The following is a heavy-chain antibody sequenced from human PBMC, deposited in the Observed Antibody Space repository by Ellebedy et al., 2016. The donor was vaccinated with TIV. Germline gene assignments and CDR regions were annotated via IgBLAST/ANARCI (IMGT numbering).Heavy chain of an antibody. J-gene: IGHJ5*02. V-gene: IGHV3-48*01. D-gene: IGHD4-17*01. CDR1: GYTFTSYA. Sequence: AASVKVSCKASGYTFTSYAMNWVRQAPGKGLEWVSYISSSSSTIYYADSVKGRFTISRDNAKNSLYLQMNSLRAEDTAVYYCARGDYGDYDNWFDPWGQGTLVTVSS. CDR2: ISSSSSTI. CDR3: ARGDYGDYDNWFDP.